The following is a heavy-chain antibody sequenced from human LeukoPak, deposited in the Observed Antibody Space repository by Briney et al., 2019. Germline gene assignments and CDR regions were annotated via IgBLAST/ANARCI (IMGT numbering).Heavy chain of an antibody. D-gene: IGHD6-19*01. CDR3: AGGRGWSSDH. V-gene: IGHV3-7*03. J-gene: IGHJ4*02. CDR1: GFTFSSYW. Sequence: GGSLRLSCATSGFTFSSYWMNWVRQAPGKGLEWVANIEQDGSEKNYVDSVKGRFTISRDNAKNSLYLQMSSLRAEDTAVYYCAGGRGWSSDHWGQGTLVTVSS. CDR2: IEQDGSEK.